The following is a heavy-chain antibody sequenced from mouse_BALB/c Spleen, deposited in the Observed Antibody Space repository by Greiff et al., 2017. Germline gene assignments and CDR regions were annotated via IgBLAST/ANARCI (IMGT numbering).Heavy chain of an antibody. J-gene: IGHJ4*01. V-gene: IGHV3-2*02. Sequence: EVQLQQSGPGLVKPSQSLSLTCTVTGYSITSDYAWNWIRQFPGNKLEWMGYISYSGSTSYNPSLKSRISITRDTSKNQFFLQLNSVTPEDTATYYCARGGYAMDYWGQGTSVTVSS. CDR1: GYSITSDYA. CDR2: ISYSGST. CDR3: ARGGYAMDY.